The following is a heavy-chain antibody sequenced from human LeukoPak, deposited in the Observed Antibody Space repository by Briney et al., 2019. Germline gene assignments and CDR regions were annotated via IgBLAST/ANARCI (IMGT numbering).Heavy chain of an antibody. CDR3: ARGRSGWETFDY. D-gene: IGHD6-19*01. CDR1: GGSVSSGSYY. V-gene: IGHV4-61*01. J-gene: IGHJ4*02. CDR2: IYYSGST. Sequence: SETLSLTCTVSGGSVSSGSYYWSWIRQPPGKGLEWIGYIYYSGSTNYNPSLKSRVTISIDTSKNQFSLKLSSVTAADTAVYYCARGRSGWETFDYWGQGTLVTVSS.